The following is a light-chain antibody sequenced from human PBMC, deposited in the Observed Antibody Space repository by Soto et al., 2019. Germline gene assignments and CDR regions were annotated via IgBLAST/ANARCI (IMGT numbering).Light chain of an antibody. CDR3: QQYGISPVT. CDR1: QSVYSSY. J-gene: IGKJ3*01. V-gene: IGKV3-20*01. Sequence: EIVLTQSPGTLSLSPGERATLSCRASQSVYSSYLAWYQQKPGQAPRLLIYGASNRATGIPDRFSGSGSATDFTLTISRLEPEDFGVYYCQQYGISPVTFGPGTRVDIK. CDR2: GAS.